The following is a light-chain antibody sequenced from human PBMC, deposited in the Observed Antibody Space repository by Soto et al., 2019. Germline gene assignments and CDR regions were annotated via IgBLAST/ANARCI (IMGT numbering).Light chain of an antibody. CDR1: QSISSSY. CDR2: GAS. J-gene: IGKJ1*01. CDR3: QQYSSTFWP. V-gene: IGKV3-20*01. Sequence: EIVLTQSPGTLSLSPGERTTLSCRASQSISSSYLAWYQQKPGQAPRLLVYGASSRATGIPDRFSGSGSGTDFTLTISRLEPEDFALYYRQQYSSTFWPLGQGTKVEIK.